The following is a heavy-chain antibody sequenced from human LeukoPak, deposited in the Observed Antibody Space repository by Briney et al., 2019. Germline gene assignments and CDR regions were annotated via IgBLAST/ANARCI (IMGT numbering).Heavy chain of an antibody. CDR2: ISGSGGST. V-gene: IGHV3-23*01. D-gene: IGHD3-22*01. Sequence: PGGSLRLSCAASGFTFSSYAMSWVRQAPGKGLEWVSAISGSGGSTYYADSVKGRFTISRDNSKNTLYLQMNSLRTEDTAVYYCAKAGAYDSSGYYYYLDYWGQGTLVTVPS. CDR3: AKAGAYDSSGYYYYLDY. J-gene: IGHJ4*02. CDR1: GFTFSSYA.